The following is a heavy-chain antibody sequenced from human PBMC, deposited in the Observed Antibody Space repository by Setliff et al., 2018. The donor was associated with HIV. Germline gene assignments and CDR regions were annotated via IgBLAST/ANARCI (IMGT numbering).Heavy chain of an antibody. V-gene: IGHV3-21*01. Sequence: SGGSLRLSCVASGFPLSSYTMNWVRQAPGKGLEWVSSISNTSDSINYADSVKGRFTISRDNAKNSLYLQMNSLRVEDTAVYYCSPQWPVGYWGQGTLVTVSS. J-gene: IGHJ4*02. CDR2: ISNTSDSI. CDR3: SPQWPVGY. CDR1: GFPLSSYT. D-gene: IGHD6-19*01.